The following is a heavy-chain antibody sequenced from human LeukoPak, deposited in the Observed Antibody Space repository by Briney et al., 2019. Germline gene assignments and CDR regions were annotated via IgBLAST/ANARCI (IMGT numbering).Heavy chain of an antibody. CDR3: ARVYDSSGYYGYYFDY. V-gene: IGHV4-59*01. J-gene: IGHJ4*02. CDR2: IYYSGST. Sequence: SETLSLTCTVSGGSISSYYWSWIRQPPGKGLEWIGYIYYSGSTNYNPSLKGRVTISVDTSKNQFSLKLSSVTAADTAVYYCARVYDSSGYYGYYFDYWGQGTLVTVSS. CDR1: GGSISSYY. D-gene: IGHD3-22*01.